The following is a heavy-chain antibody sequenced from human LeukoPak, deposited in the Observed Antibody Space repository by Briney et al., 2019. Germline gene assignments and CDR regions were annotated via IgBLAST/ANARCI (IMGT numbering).Heavy chain of an antibody. V-gene: IGHV3-33*08. Sequence: GGSLRLSCAASGFTFGSYAMNWVRQAPGKGLEWVAAIWYDGSIQYYADSVKGRFTISRDNSKNTLYLQMDSLRAEDTAVYYCARAVYCSGGSCYGSDYWGQGTLVSVSS. D-gene: IGHD2-15*01. CDR3: ARAVYCSGGSCYGSDY. CDR2: IWYDGSIQ. J-gene: IGHJ4*02. CDR1: GFTFGSYA.